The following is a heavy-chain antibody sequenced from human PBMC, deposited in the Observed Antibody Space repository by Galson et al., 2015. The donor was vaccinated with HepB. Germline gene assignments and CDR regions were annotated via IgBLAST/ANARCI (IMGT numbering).Heavy chain of an antibody. Sequence: SLRLSCAASGFTFSDYYMSWIRQAPGKGLEWVSYISSSSSYTNYADSVKGRFTISRDNAKNSLYLQMNSLRAEDTAVYYCASRGATVTRGDAFDIWGQGTMVTVSS. V-gene: IGHV3-11*06. CDR1: GFTFSDYY. J-gene: IGHJ3*02. CDR2: ISSSSSYT. CDR3: ASRGATVTRGDAFDI. D-gene: IGHD4-17*01.